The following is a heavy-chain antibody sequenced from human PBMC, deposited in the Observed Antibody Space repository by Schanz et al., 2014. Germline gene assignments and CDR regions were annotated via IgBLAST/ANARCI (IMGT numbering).Heavy chain of an antibody. CDR1: GFTFSSYG. D-gene: IGHD6-19*01. V-gene: IGHV3-23*04. CDR3: AKAGSGWSTAGYYY. J-gene: IGHJ4*02. CDR2: IGGSGDST. Sequence: VQLVESGGGVVQPGRSRRLSCEASGFTFSSYGMHWVRQAPGKGLEWVSGIGGSGDSTHYADSVKGRFIVSRDNSKNNSKNTLYVQMNSLRAEDTAVYYCAKAGSGWSTAGYYYWGQGTLVAVSS.